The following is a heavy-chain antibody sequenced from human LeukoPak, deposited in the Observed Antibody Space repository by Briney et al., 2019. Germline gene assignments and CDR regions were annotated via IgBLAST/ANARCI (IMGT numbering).Heavy chain of an antibody. CDR1: GYIFTSYG. D-gene: IGHD4-17*01. Sequence: GASVKVSYKASGYIFTSYGISWVRQAPGQGLEWMGWNSAYNGNTNYAQKLQGRVTMTTDTSTSTAYMELRSLRSDDTAVYYCARVRDYGDYDYYFDYWGQGTLVTVSS. CDR2: NSAYNGNT. J-gene: IGHJ4*02. V-gene: IGHV1-18*04. CDR3: ARVRDYGDYDYYFDY.